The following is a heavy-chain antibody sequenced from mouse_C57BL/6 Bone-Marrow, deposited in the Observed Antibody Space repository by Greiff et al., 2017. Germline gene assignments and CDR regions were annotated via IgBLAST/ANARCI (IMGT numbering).Heavy chain of an antibody. V-gene: IGHV14-1*01. CDR3: TTYGNYVPYAMDY. D-gene: IGHD2-1*01. CDR1: GFNIKDYY. CDR2: IDPEDGDT. Sequence: EVKLMESGAELVRPGASVKLSCTASGFNIKDYYMHWVKQRPEQGLEWIGRIDPEDGDTEYAPKFQGKATMTADTSSNTAYLQLSSLTSEDTAVYYCTTYGNYVPYAMDYWGQGTSVTVSS. J-gene: IGHJ4*01.